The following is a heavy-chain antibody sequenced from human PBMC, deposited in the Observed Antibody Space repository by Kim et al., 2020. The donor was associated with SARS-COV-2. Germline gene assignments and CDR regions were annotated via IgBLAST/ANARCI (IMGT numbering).Heavy chain of an antibody. Sequence: GGSLRLSCAASGFTFSSYAMSWVRQAPGKGLEWVSAISGSGGSTYYADSVKGRFTISRDNSKNTLYLQMNSLRAEDTAVYYCAKDERNSGYDLYYYYGMDVWGQGTTVTVSS. J-gene: IGHJ6*02. CDR2: ISGSGGST. CDR1: GFTFSSYA. V-gene: IGHV3-23*01. CDR3: AKDERNSGYDLYYYYGMDV. D-gene: IGHD5-12*01.